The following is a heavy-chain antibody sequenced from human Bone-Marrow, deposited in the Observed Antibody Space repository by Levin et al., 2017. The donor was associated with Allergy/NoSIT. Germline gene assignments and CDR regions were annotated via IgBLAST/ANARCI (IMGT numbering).Heavy chain of an antibody. D-gene: IGHD1-7*01. J-gene: IGHJ5*02. CDR3: ARDYLFGSGTTASSLP. V-gene: IGHV3-48*03. CDR1: GFTFSSYE. CDR2: ISASGSFI. Sequence: QHGESLKISCAASGFTFSSYEMNWVRQAPGKGLEWVSYISASGSFIYYADSVKGRFTISRDNAKNSLYLQMNSLRAEDTAVYYCARDYLFGSGTTASSLPWGQGTLVTVSS.